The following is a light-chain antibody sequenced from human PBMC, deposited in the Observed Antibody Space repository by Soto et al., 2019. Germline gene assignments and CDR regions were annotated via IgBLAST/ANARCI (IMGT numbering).Light chain of an antibody. Sequence: EIVLTQSPDTLYMSPGERATLSCRARQSVSSSYLAWYQQKPGQAPRLLIYAASSRATGIPDRFSGSGSGTDFTLTIRRLEPEDFVVYYCQQYGSSQWTFGQGTKVEIK. CDR1: QSVSSSY. CDR3: QQYGSSQWT. J-gene: IGKJ1*01. CDR2: AAS. V-gene: IGKV3-20*01.